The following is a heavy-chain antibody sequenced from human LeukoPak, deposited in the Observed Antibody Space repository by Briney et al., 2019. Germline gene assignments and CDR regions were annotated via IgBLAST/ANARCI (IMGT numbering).Heavy chain of an antibody. Sequence: SGGSLRLSCAASGFSFSTYAMSWVRQAPGKGLEWVSTISSSGSSTYYAGSVKGRFTISRDNSKNTLNLQMNSLRVADTAIYYCAKGGYSSSYPSDYWGQGTLVTVSS. CDR3: AKGGYSSSYPSDY. D-gene: IGHD6-19*01. CDR2: ISSSGSST. CDR1: GFSFSTYA. V-gene: IGHV3-23*01. J-gene: IGHJ4*02.